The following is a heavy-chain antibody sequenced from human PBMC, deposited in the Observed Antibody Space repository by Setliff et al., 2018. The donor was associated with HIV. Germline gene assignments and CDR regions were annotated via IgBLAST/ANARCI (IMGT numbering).Heavy chain of an antibody. Sequence: ETLSLTCTVSGGSISSSSYYWGWVRQPPGKGLEWIGSMYYSGSTYYTPSLKSRITISLNTSKNQFSLGMRSVTAADTAVYYCARVFVDTAVLRVLEYYFDSWGRGTLVTVSS. CDR1: GGSISSSSYY. CDR3: ARVFVDTAVLRVLEYYFDS. CDR2: MYYSGST. V-gene: IGHV4-39*07. J-gene: IGHJ4*02. D-gene: IGHD5-18*01.